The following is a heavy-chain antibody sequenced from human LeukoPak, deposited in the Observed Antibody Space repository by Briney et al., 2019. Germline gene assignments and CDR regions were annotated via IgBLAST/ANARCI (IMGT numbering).Heavy chain of an antibody. Sequence: SETLSLTCTVSGGSISSNYWSWTRQPAGKGLEWIGRIYTSGSTRSTNYNASLKSRVTMSVDTSKNQFSLKLSSVTAADTAVYYCTRGPQGRDGYTIDYWGQGTLVTVSS. J-gene: IGHJ4*02. V-gene: IGHV4-4*07. CDR1: GGSISSNY. CDR2: IYTSGSTRST. CDR3: TRGPQGRDGYTIDY. D-gene: IGHD5-24*01.